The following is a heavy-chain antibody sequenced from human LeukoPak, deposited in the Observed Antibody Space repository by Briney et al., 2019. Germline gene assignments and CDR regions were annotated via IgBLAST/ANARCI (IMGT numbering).Heavy chain of an antibody. V-gene: IGHV1-18*01. Sequence: GASVKVSCKASGYTFTSYDINWVRQATGQGLEWMGWISVYNGDAKYAQNLQGRVTLTTDTSTSTAYMELRSLRSDDTAVYYCAKDLRGITTRTSWGQGTLVTVSS. CDR3: AKDLRGITTRTS. J-gene: IGHJ4*02. CDR1: GYTFTSYD. D-gene: IGHD1-1*01. CDR2: ISVYNGDA.